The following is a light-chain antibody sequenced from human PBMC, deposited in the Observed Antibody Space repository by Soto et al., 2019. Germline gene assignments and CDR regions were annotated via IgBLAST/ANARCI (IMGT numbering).Light chain of an antibody. Sequence: QSVLTQPASVSGSPGQSITISCTGTSSDVGSYNLVSWYQHHPGKAPKLMIFEGNKRPLGVSNRFSGSKSGNTASLTISGLQAEDEAHYYCSSSATSSTFVVFGGGTKLTVL. CDR2: EGN. V-gene: IGLV2-23*03. J-gene: IGLJ2*01. CDR1: SSDVGSYNL. CDR3: SSSATSSTFVV.